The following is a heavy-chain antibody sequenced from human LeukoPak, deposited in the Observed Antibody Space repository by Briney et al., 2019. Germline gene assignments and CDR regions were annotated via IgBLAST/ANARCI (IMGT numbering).Heavy chain of an antibody. CDR3: ARVVGVVAASNWFDP. D-gene: IGHD2-15*01. J-gene: IGHJ5*02. CDR1: GGSISSYY. CDR2: IYYSGST. Sequence: SETLSLTCTVSGGSISSYYWSWIRQPPGKGLEWIGYIYYSGSTNYNTSLKSRVTISVDTSKNQFSLKLSSVTAADTAVYYCARVVGVVAASNWFDPWGQGTLVTVSS. V-gene: IGHV4-59*01.